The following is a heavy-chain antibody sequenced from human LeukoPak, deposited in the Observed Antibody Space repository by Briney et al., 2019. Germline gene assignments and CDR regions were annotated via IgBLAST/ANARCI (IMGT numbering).Heavy chain of an antibody. J-gene: IGHJ4*02. D-gene: IGHD1-26*01. V-gene: IGHV3-48*04. CDR3: AGLGATGLDY. Sequence: GGSLRLSCAASGFTVSSNYMSRVRQAPGKGLEWVSYISSSSSTIYYADSVKGRFTISRDNAKNSLYLQMNSLRAEDTAVYYCAGLGATGLDYWGQGTLVTVSS. CDR2: ISSSSSTI. CDR1: GFTVSSNY.